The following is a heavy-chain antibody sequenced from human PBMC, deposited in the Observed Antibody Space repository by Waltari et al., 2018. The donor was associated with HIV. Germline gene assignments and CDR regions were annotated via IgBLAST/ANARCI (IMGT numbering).Heavy chain of an antibody. CDR2: ISYYGDNK. CDR3: ARGASGWSPGY. D-gene: IGHD6-19*01. Sequence: QVQLGESGGGVVPPGRSLRPSCAASGLPFSSYGMHWVRQAPGKGLEWVTVISYYGDNKYYADSVKGRFTISRDNSKNTLYLQMNSLRPEDTAVYYCARGASGWSPGYWGQGTLVTVSS. J-gene: IGHJ4*02. CDR1: GLPFSSYG. V-gene: IGHV3-30*03.